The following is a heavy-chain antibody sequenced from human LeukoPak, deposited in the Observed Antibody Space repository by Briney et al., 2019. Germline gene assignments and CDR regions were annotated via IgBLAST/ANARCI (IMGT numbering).Heavy chain of an antibody. CDR1: GFTFSSYA. CDR2: ISGSGGST. Sequence: PGGSLRLSCAASGFTFSSYAMSWVRQAPGKGLEWVSAISGSGGSTYYADSVKGRFTISRDNSKNTLYLQMNSLRAEDTAVYYCAKDPDYGGNSRPHASDIWGQGTMVTVSS. J-gene: IGHJ3*02. V-gene: IGHV3-23*01. CDR3: AKDPDYGGNSRPHASDI. D-gene: IGHD4-23*01.